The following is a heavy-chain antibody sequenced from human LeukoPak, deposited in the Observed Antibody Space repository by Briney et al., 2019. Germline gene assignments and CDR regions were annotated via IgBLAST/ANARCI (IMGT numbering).Heavy chain of an antibody. CDR1: GFTLSDYY. V-gene: IGHV3-72*01. J-gene: IGHJ4*02. D-gene: IGHD1-26*01. CDR3: TRDNLWELLLFDY. CDR2: TRNKANSYIT. Sequence: GGSLRLSCATSGFTLSDYYMNWVRQAPGKGLEWVGRTRNKANSYITDYAASVKGRFTISRDDSKKSLYLQMNSLKTEDTAVYYCTRDNLWELLLFDYWGQGTLVTVSS.